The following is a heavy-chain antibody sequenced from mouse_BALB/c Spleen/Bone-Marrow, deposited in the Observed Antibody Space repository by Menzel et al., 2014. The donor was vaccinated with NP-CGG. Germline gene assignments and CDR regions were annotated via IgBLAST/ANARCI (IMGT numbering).Heavy chain of an antibody. Sequence: VKLVESGAELMKPGASVKISCKATGYTFSSYWIEWVKQRHGHGLGWMCLIIFSMDSTNYNENFKGKATFTADKSSNTACMHLNSLTSEDSAVYFCARDSSDYLAWFAYWGRGTLITVSA. V-gene: IGHV1-9*01. CDR3: ARDSSDYLAWFAY. CDR2: IIFSMDST. J-gene: IGHJ3*01. CDR1: GYTFSSYW. D-gene: IGHD3-2*01.